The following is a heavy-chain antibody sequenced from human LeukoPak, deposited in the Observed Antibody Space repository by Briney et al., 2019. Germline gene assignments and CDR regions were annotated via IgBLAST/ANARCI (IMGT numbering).Heavy chain of an antibody. J-gene: IGHJ4*02. CDR3: ASWYRADY. CDR2: ITNSGDNT. D-gene: IGHD6-13*01. Sequence: GSLRLSCAASGFTFRSYAMTWVRQAPGKGLEWVSAITNSGDNTYYADSVKGRFTISRDNSKNTLYLQMNSPRAEDTAVYYCASWYRADYWGQGTLVTVSS. V-gene: IGHV3-23*01. CDR1: GFTFRSYA.